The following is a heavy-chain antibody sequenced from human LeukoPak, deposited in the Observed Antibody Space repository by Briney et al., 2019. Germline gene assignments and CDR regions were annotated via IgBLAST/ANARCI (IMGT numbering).Heavy chain of an antibody. Sequence: PSETLSLTCTVSGGSISSSSYYWGWIRQPPGKGLEWIGRIYTSGSTNYNPSLKSRVTMSVDTSKNQFSLKLSSVTAADTAVYYCARVVDFWSGFDYWGQGTLVTVSS. D-gene: IGHD3-3*01. J-gene: IGHJ4*02. V-gene: IGHV4-39*07. CDR3: ARVVDFWSGFDY. CDR2: IYTSGST. CDR1: GGSISSSSYY.